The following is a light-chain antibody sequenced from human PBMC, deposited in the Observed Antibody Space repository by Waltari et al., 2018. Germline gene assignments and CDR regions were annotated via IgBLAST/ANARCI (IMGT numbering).Light chain of an antibody. Sequence: DVVMTQSPLSLPVTLGQPASISCRSSSGLVYSDGNTYLHWIHQRPGQSPRRLIYKVSNRDSGVPDRFSGSGSGTDFTLKISRVEAEDVGVYYCMQGTYWPRTFGQGTKVEIK. CDR1: SGLVYSDGNTY. CDR2: KVS. J-gene: IGKJ1*01. CDR3: MQGTYWPRT. V-gene: IGKV2-30*01.